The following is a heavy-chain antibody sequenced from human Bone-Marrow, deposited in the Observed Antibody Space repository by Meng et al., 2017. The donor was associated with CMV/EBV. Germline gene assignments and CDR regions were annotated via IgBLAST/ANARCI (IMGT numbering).Heavy chain of an antibody. D-gene: IGHD3-3*01. V-gene: IGHV3-30*04. J-gene: IGHJ6*02. CDR2: ISYDGSNK. CDR3: ARDLIMEWLTKFYYYYYGMDV. CDR1: GFTFTSYA. Sequence: GESLKISCAASGFTFTSYALHWVRQAPGKGLEWVTVISYDGSNKYYADSVKGRFTISRDNAKNTLYLQMNSLRAEDTAVYYCARDLIMEWLTKFYYYYYGMDVWGQGTTVTVSS.